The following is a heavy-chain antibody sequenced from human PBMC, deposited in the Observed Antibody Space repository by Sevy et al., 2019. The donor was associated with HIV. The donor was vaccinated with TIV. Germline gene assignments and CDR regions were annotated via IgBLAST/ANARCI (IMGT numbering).Heavy chain of an antibody. J-gene: IGHJ4*02. Sequence: SETLSLTCTMSVSGGSISSINSYWGWIRQPPGKGLEWIGSIYYRWNTYYNQSLKSRVTISIDTSKNQFSLSLSSVTATDTAFDYCVRHDGGNPEYFDSWGQGILVTVSS. CDR1: GGSISSINSY. V-gene: IGHV4-39*01. D-gene: IGHD2-15*01. CDR3: VRHDGGNPEYFDS. CDR2: IYYRWNT.